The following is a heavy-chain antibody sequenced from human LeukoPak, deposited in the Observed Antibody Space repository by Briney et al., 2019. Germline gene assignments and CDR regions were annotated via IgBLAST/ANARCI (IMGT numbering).Heavy chain of an antibody. Sequence: PGRSLRLSCAASGFTFDDYAMHWVRQAPGKGLEWVSGISWNGGSIGYADSVKGRFTISRDNAKNSLYLQMNSLRAEDTALYYCAKDRNYYDSSGYYPWGQGTLVTVSS. D-gene: IGHD3-22*01. V-gene: IGHV3-9*01. CDR3: AKDRNYYDSSGYYP. J-gene: IGHJ5*02. CDR2: ISWNGGSI. CDR1: GFTFDDYA.